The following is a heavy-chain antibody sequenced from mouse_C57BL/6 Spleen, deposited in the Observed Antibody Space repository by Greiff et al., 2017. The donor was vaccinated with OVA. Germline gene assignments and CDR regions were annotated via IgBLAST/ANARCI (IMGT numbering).Heavy chain of an antibody. CDR2: IYPGDGDT. CDR3: ARAYYCGNSALSY. CDR1: GYAFSSYW. V-gene: IGHV1-80*01. J-gene: IGHJ2*01. Sequence: QVQLQQSGAELVKPGASVKISCKASGYAFSSYWMNWVKQRPGKGLEWIGQIYPGDGDTNYNGKFKGKTTLTADTSSSKAYMQLSSLTSEDSAVYFCARAYYCGNSALSYWGQGTTLTVSS. D-gene: IGHD1-1*01.